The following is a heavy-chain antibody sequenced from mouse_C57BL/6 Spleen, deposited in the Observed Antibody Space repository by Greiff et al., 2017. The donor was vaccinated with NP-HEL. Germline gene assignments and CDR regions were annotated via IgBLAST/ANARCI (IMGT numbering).Heavy chain of an antibody. CDR2: ISDGGSYT. J-gene: IGHJ4*01. D-gene: IGHD1-1*01. Sequence: EVQGVESGGGLVKPGGSLKLSCAASGFTFSSYAMSWVRQTPEKRLEWVATISDGGSYTYYTDNVKGRFTISRDNAKNNLYLQMSHLKSEDTAMDYCARDPTVVATDAMDYWGQGTSVTVSS. CDR3: ARDPTVVATDAMDY. CDR1: GFTFSSYA. V-gene: IGHV5-4*01.